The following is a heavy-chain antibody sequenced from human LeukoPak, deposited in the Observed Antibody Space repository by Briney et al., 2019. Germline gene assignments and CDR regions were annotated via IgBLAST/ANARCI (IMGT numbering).Heavy chain of an antibody. J-gene: IGHJ6*03. V-gene: IGHV3-30*02. D-gene: IGHD3-10*01. CDR1: GFTFSNYG. CDR3: AKIGYYGSGSPYYMDV. Sequence: GGSLRLSCAASGFTFSNYGMHWVRQAPGKGLEWVAVIWYGGSNKYYADSVKGRFTISRDNSKNTLYLQMNSLRAEDTAVYYCAKIGYYGSGSPYYMDVWGKGTTVTVSS. CDR2: IWYGGSNK.